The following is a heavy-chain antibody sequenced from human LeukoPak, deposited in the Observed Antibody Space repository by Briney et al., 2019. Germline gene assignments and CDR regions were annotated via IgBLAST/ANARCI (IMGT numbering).Heavy chain of an antibody. CDR3: ARAMNLYGSGEVDY. J-gene: IGHJ4*02. CDR2: INPNSGGT. CDR1: GYTFTSYG. D-gene: IGHD3-10*01. V-gene: IGHV1-2*02. Sequence: VASVKVSCKASGYTFTSYGISWVRQAPGQGLEWMGWINPNSGGTNYAQKFQGRVTMTRDTSISTAYMELSRLRSDDTAVYYRARAMNLYGSGEVDYWGQGTLVTVSS.